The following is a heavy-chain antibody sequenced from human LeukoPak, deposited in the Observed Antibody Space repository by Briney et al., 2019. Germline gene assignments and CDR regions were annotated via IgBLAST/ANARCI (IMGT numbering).Heavy chain of an antibody. CDR1: GLTFSSDW. Sequence: GGSLRLSCVGSGLTFSSDWMHWVRQAPGKGPVWVSRINTDGDSTVYADSVKGRFTISRDNSKNTLYLQMNSLRAEDTAVYYCARDPAPYSSGYYYYFDYWGQGTLVTVSS. J-gene: IGHJ4*02. CDR2: INTDGDST. D-gene: IGHD3-22*01. CDR3: ARDPAPYSSGYYYYFDY. V-gene: IGHV3-74*01.